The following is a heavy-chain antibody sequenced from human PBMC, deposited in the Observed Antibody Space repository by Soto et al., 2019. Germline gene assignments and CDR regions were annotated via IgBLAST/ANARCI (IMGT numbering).Heavy chain of an antibody. V-gene: IGHV3-23*01. D-gene: IGHD3-16*01. Sequence: VSLRLSCAASGFTFSSYAMSWVRQAAGKGLEWVSAISGSGSSEDYGDSVKGRFSIFRENSKNLLFLQMFFLRAEDTAVYYCAREISYVSGGHLYYGMDVLGQGTAVTVSS. CDR2: ISGSGSSE. CDR3: AREISYVSGGHLYYGMDV. CDR1: GFTFSSYA. J-gene: IGHJ6*02.